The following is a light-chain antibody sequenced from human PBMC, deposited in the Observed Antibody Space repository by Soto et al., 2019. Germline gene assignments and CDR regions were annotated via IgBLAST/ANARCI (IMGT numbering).Light chain of an antibody. CDR1: QSVSSY. CDR3: HLRSNGPPFS. Sequence: EIVLTQSPATLSLSPGERATLSCRASQSVSSYLVWYQQKPGQAPRLLIYDASTRATGVPARFSGSGSGTDFTLTIISQELNYCAVYYGHLRSNGPPFSVGPGTTVDIK. V-gene: IGKV3-11*01. CDR2: DAS. J-gene: IGKJ3*01.